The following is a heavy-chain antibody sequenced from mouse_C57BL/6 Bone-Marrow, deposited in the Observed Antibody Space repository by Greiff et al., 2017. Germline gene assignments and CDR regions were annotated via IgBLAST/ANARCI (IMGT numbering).Heavy chain of an antibody. CDR3: ARDDDGYFDY. D-gene: IGHD2-3*01. J-gene: IGHJ2*01. CDR1: GYTFTDYN. CDR2: INPNNGGT. V-gene: IGHV1-18*01. Sequence: VHVKQSGPELVKPGASVKISCKASGYTFTDYNMDWVKQSHGKSLEWIGDINPNNGGTIYNQKFKGKATLTVDKSSSTAYMQLRSLTSEDTAVYYCARDDDGYFDYWGQGTTLTVSS.